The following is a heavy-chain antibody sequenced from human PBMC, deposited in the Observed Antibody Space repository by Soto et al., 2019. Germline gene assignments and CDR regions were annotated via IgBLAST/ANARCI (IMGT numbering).Heavy chain of an antibody. CDR2: IIPIFGTA. CDR3: ARGRYYGSGSRTDYYYFYGMDV. J-gene: IGHJ6*02. CDR1: GGTFSSYA. V-gene: IGHV1-69*12. D-gene: IGHD3-10*01. Sequence: QVQLVQSGAEVKKPGSSVKVSCKASGGTFSSYAISWVRQAPGQGLEWMGGIIPIFGTANYAQKFQGRVTITADESTSTAYMELSSLRSEDTAVYYCARGRYYGSGSRTDYYYFYGMDVWGQETTVTASS.